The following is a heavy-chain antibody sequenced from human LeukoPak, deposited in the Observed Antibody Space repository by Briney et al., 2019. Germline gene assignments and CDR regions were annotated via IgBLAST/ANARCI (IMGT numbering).Heavy chain of an antibody. CDR2: IYHSGST. V-gene: IGHV4-38-2*01. D-gene: IGHD1-26*01. CDR1: GYSISSGYY. J-gene: IGHJ4*02. Sequence: NPSETLSLTCAVSGYSISSGYYWGWIRQPPGKGLEWIGSIYHSGSTYYNPSLKSRVTISVDTSKNQFSLKLSSVTAADTAVYYCARVGGSYYSIDYWGQGTLVTVSS. CDR3: ARVGGSYYSIDY.